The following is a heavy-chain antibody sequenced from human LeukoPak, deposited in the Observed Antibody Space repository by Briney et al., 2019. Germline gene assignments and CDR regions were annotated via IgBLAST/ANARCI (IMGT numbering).Heavy chain of an antibody. D-gene: IGHD3-22*01. CDR3: AKDEDYDSSGAMVDY. CDR2: IKHDGSEK. J-gene: IGHJ4*02. Sequence: GGSLRLSCAASGFTFSRDWMTWVRQAPGKGLEWVANIKHDGSEKYYVDSVKGRFTISRDNAKNSLYLQMNSLRAEDTALYYCAKDEDYDSSGAMVDYWGQGTLVTVSS. CDR1: GFTFSRDW. V-gene: IGHV3-7*03.